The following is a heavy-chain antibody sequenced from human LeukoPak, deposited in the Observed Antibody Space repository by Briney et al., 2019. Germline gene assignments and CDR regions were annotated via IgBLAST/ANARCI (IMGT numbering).Heavy chain of an antibody. Sequence: PGGSLRLSCAASGFTFSSYAMDWVRQAPGKGLEWVAVISYDGSNKYYADSVKGRFTISRDNSKNTLYLQMNSLGAEDTAVYYCARDGGEYGDFPYYFDYWGQGTLVTVSS. D-gene: IGHD4-17*01. CDR3: ARDGGEYGDFPYYFDY. CDR1: GFTFSSYA. J-gene: IGHJ4*02. V-gene: IGHV3-30-3*01. CDR2: ISYDGSNK.